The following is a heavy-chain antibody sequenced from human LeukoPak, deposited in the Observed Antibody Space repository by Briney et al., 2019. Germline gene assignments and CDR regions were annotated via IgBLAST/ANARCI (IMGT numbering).Heavy chain of an antibody. V-gene: IGHV4-4*09. J-gene: IGHJ4*02. Sequence: SETLSLTCTVSGGSISSYYWSWVRQPPGKGLEWIGYIYTSGSTNYNPSLKSRVTISVHTSKNQFSLKLSSVTAADTAVYYCARDGGNSPFDFWGQGTLVTVSS. D-gene: IGHD4-23*01. CDR3: ARDGGNSPFDF. CDR2: IYTSGST. CDR1: GGSISSYY.